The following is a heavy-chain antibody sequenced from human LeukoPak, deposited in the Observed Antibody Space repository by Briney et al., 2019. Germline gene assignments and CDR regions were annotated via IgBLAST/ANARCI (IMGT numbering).Heavy chain of an antibody. CDR3: ARRRTSSGWFKFLDY. CDR2: IYYSGST. D-gene: IGHD6-19*01. Sequence: SETLSLTCTVSGGSIRSGGYYWSWIRQPPGKGLEWIGYIYYSGSTNYNPSLKSRVTISVDTSKNQFSLKLSSVTAADTAVYYCARRRTSSGWFKFLDYWGQGTLVTVSS. V-gene: IGHV4-61*08. J-gene: IGHJ4*02. CDR1: GGSIRSGGYY.